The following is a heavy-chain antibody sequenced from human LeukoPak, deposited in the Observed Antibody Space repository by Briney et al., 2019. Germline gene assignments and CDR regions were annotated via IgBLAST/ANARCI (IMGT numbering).Heavy chain of an antibody. CDR3: SKRPSTGLYFFDF. CDR2: IGSGGGT. J-gene: IGHJ4*02. Sequence: GGSLRLSCAASGFTFSSYGMQWVRQAPGKGLERVSTIGSGGGTYYADSVKGRFTISRDKSKNTLYLQVNNLRAEDTAVYYCSKRPSTGLYFFDFWGQGTLVTVSS. D-gene: IGHD1-1*01. CDR1: GFTFSSYG. V-gene: IGHV3-23*01.